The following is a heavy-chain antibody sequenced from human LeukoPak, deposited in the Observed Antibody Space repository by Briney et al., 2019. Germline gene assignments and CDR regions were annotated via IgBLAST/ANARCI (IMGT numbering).Heavy chain of an antibody. CDR2: IYYSGST. CDR1: GGSISSYY. CDR3: ARGDTTMAYYFDY. V-gene: IGHV4-59*08. D-gene: IGHD5-18*01. J-gene: IGHJ4*02. Sequence: PSETLSLTCTVSGGSISSYYWSWIRQPPGKGLEWIGYIYYSGSTNYNPSLKSRVTISVDTSKNQFSLKLSSVTAADTAMYYCARGDTTMAYYFDYWGQGALVTVSS.